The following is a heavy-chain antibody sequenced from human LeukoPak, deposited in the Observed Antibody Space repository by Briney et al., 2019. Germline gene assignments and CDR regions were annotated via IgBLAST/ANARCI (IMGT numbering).Heavy chain of an antibody. CDR3: ARPLQDIVVVVAATFDAFDI. CDR1: GYTFTSYD. J-gene: IGHJ3*02. Sequence: GASVKVSCKASGYTFTSYDINWVRQATGQGLEWMGWMNPNSGNTGYAQKFQGRVTMTRNTFISTAYMELSSLRSEDTAVYYCARPLQDIVVVVAATFDAFDIWGQGTMVTVSS. CDR2: MNPNSGNT. D-gene: IGHD2-15*01. V-gene: IGHV1-8*01.